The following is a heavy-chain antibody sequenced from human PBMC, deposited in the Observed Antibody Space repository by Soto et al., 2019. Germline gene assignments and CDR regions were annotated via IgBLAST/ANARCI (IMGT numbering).Heavy chain of an antibody. V-gene: IGHV3-74*01. CDR1: GFTFSSYW. CDR3: ASPARWELPIDAFDI. D-gene: IGHD1-26*01. Sequence: LRLSCAASGFTFSSYWMHWVRQAPGKGLVWVSRINSDGSSTSYADSVKGRFTISRDNAKNTLYLQMNSLRAEDTAVYYCASPARWELPIDAFDIWGQGTIVTVSS. J-gene: IGHJ3*02. CDR2: INSDGSST.